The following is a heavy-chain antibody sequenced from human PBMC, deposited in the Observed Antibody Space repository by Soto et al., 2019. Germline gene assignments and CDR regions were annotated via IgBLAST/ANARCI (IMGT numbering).Heavy chain of an antibody. J-gene: IGHJ4*02. Sequence: GGSLRLSCAASGFTFSSYAMSWVRQAPGKGLEWVSAISGSGGSTYYADSVKGRFTISRDNSKNTLYLQMNSLRAEDTAVYYYAKYGSLGRWLRLVYADYWGQGTLVTVSS. CDR3: AKYGSLGRWLRLVYADY. CDR1: GFTFSSYA. CDR2: ISGSGGST. V-gene: IGHV3-23*01. D-gene: IGHD5-12*01.